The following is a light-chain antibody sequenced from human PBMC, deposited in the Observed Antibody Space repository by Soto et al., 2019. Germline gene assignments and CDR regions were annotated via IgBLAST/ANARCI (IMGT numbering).Light chain of an antibody. CDR1: QSVSSSH. CDR3: QQYGSSET. V-gene: IGKV3-20*01. J-gene: IGKJ1*01. Sequence: EIVLTQSPGTLSLSPGERATLSCRASQSVSSSHLAWYQQKPGQAPRLLISGASSRATGIPDRFTGSGSGTDFTLTISRLEPEDFAVYYCQQYGSSETFGRGTKVAIK. CDR2: GAS.